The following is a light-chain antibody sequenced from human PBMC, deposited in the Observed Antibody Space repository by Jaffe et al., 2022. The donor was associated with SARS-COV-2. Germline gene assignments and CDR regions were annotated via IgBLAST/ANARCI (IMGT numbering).Light chain of an antibody. Sequence: DIQMTQSPSSLSASVGDRVTITCRASQSVSDYLNWYQQKPGKAPKLLIYAAFSLQSGVPSRFSGSGSGTDFTLTISSLQPEDFATYYCQQSHTTPNTFGQGTRLEIK. CDR1: QSVSDY. V-gene: IGKV1-39*01. CDR3: QQSHTTPNT. CDR2: AAF. J-gene: IGKJ5*01.